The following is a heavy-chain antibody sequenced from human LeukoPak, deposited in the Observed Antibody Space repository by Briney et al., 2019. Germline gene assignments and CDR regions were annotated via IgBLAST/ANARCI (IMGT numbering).Heavy chain of an antibody. CDR3: ARHPVGATSNWFDP. CDR2: VYYSGST. V-gene: IGHV4-39*01. Sequence: SETLSLTCTVSGGSIRSDNHYWAWIRQPPGQRLEWIGSVYYSGSTYYNPSLKSRVTISADTSKSQFSLIVSSVTAADTAVYYSARHPVGATSNWFDPWGQGTLVTVSS. D-gene: IGHD1-26*01. J-gene: IGHJ5*02. CDR1: GGSIRSDNHY.